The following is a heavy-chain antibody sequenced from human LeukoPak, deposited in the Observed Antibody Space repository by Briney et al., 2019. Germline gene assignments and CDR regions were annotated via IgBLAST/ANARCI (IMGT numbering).Heavy chain of an antibody. V-gene: IGHV4-59*01. CDR1: GGSISSYY. Sequence: SETLSLTCTVPGGSISSYYWSWIRQPPGKGLEWIGYIYYSGSTNYNPSLKSRVTISVDTSKNQFSLKLSSVTAADTAVYYCARGGPEEFDYWGQGTLVTVSS. J-gene: IGHJ4*02. CDR3: ARGGPEEFDY. CDR2: IYYSGST.